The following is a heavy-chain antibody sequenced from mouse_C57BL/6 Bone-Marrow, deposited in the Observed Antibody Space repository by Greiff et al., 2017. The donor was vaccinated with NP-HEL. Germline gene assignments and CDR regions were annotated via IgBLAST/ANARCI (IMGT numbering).Heavy chain of an antibody. CDR1: GFTFSNYW. J-gene: IGHJ2*01. CDR3: TGGGYYYGSSYVGYFDY. D-gene: IGHD1-1*01. CDR2: IRLKSDNYAT. V-gene: IGHV6-3*01. Sequence: EVKVEESGGGLVQPGGSMKLSCVASGFTFSNYWMNWVRQSPEKGLEWVAQIRLKSDNYATHYAESVKGRFTISRDDSKSSVYLQMNNLRAEDTGIYYCTGGGYYYGSSYVGYFDYWGQGTTLTVSS.